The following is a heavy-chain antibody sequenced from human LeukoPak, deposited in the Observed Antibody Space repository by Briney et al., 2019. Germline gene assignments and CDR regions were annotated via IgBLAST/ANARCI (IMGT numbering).Heavy chain of an antibody. V-gene: IGHV4-39*07. CDR3: TGYCSSTSCRSHNYYYYYYMDV. CDR2: IYYSGST. Sequence: PSETLSLTCTVSGGSISSSSYYRGWIRQPPGKGLEWIGSIYYSGSTYYNPSLKSRVTISVDTSKNQFSLKLSSVTAADTAVYYCTGYCSSTSCRSHNYYYYYYMDVWGKGTTVTVSS. D-gene: IGHD2-2*01. CDR1: GGSISSSSYY. J-gene: IGHJ6*03.